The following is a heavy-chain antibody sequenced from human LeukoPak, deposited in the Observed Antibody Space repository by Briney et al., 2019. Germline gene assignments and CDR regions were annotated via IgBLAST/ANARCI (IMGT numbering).Heavy chain of an antibody. J-gene: IGHJ1*01. Sequence: ASVKVSCKASGYTSTSYYMHWVRQAPGQGLEWMGIINPSGGSTSYAQKFQGRVTMTRDTSTSTVYMELSSLRSEDTAVYYCARDQIASSGWYAEYFQHWGQGTLVTVSS. CDR1: GYTSTSYY. CDR2: INPSGGST. D-gene: IGHD6-19*01. V-gene: IGHV1-46*01. CDR3: ARDQIASSGWYAEYFQH.